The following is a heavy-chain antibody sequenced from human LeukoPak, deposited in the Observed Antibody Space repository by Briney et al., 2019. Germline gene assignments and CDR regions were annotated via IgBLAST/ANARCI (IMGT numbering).Heavy chain of an antibody. CDR1: GYTFTSYD. D-gene: IGHD4-17*01. J-gene: IGHJ4*02. V-gene: IGHV1-8*01. CDR2: MNPNSGNT. Sequence: ASVKVSCKASGYTFTSYDINWVRQATGQGLEWMGWMNPNSGNTGYAQKFQGRVTMTRDTSISTAYMELSSLRSEDTAVYYCARDFYGDSTNYFDYWGQGTLVTVSS. CDR3: ARDFYGDSTNYFDY.